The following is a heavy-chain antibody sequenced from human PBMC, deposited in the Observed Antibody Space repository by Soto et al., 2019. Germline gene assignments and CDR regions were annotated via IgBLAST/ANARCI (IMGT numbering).Heavy chain of an antibody. CDR3: ARDDYGSGSYFSSPYYYYGMDV. Sequence: NPGGSLRLSCAASGFTFSSYSMNWVRQAPGKGLEWVSSISSSSSYIYYADSVKGRFTISRDNAKNSLYLQMNSLRAEDTAVYYCARDDYGSGSYFSSPYYYYGMDVWGQGTTVTVSS. CDR2: ISSSSSYI. CDR1: GFTFSSYS. D-gene: IGHD3-10*01. V-gene: IGHV3-21*01. J-gene: IGHJ6*02.